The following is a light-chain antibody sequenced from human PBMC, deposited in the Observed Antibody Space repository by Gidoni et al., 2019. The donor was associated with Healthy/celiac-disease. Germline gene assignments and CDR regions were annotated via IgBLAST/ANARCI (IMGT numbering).Light chain of an antibody. CDR2: AAS. V-gene: IGKV1-9*01. J-gene: IGKJ3*01. Sequence: DIQLTQSPSVLSASVGDRVTITCWASQGISSYLAWYQQKPGKAPKLLIYAASTLQSGVPSRFSGSGSGTEFTLTISSLQPEDFATYYCQQLNSYPPFTFGPGTKVDIK. CDR1: QGISSY. CDR3: QQLNSYPPFT.